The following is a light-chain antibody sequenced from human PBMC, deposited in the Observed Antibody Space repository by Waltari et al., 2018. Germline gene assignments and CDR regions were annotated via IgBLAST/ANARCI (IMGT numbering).Light chain of an antibody. Sequence: DIQMTQSPSTMSASVGYRVTITCRASQSISTWLAWYQQKPGKAPNLLIYKASNLESGVPSRFSGSGSGTEFTLTISSLQPDDFATYYCQQYSTYYTFGQGTKLEIK. CDR2: KAS. CDR3: QQYSTYYT. V-gene: IGKV1-5*03. J-gene: IGKJ2*01. CDR1: QSISTW.